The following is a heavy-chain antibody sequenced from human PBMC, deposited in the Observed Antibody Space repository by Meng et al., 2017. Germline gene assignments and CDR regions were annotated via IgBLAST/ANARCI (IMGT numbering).Heavy chain of an antibody. V-gene: IGHV4-31*03. D-gene: IGHD3-10*01. Sequence: VQVAESGPGLVKPSQTLSLTCTVSGGSISSGGYYWSWIRQHPGKGLEWIGYIYYSGSTYYNPSLKSRVTISVDTSKNQFSLKLSSVTAADTAVYYCVTAPITMVRGVIITKWFDPWGQGTLVTVSS. J-gene: IGHJ5*02. CDR2: IYYSGST. CDR3: VTAPITMVRGVIITKWFDP. CDR1: GGSISSGGYY.